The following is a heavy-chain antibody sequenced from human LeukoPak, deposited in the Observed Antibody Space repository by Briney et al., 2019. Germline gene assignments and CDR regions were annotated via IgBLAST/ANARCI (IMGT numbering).Heavy chain of an antibody. V-gene: IGHV4-34*01. CDR3: ARVRGIAAAGRRRAFDY. Sequence: KPSETLSLTCAVYGGSFSGYYWSWIRQPPGKGLEWIGEINHSGSTNYNPSLKSRVTISVDTSKNQFSLKLSSVTAADTAVYYCARVRGIAAAGRRRAFDYWGQGTLVTVSS. J-gene: IGHJ4*02. CDR1: GGSFSGYY. D-gene: IGHD6-13*01. CDR2: INHSGST.